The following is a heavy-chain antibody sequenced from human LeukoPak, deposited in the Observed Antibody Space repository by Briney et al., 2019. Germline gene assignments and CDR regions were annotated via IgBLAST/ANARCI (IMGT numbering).Heavy chain of an antibody. D-gene: IGHD4-23*01. V-gene: IGHV4-59*12. CDR1: GGSISSYY. J-gene: IGHJ6*03. Sequence: PSETLSLTCTVSGGSISSYYWSWIRQPPGKGLEWIGYIYYSGSTNYNPSLKGRVTISVDTSKNQFSLKLSSVTAADTAVYYCARDQRRWPTDHYYYYMDVWGKGTTVTVSS. CDR3: ARDQRRWPTDHYYYYMDV. CDR2: IYYSGST.